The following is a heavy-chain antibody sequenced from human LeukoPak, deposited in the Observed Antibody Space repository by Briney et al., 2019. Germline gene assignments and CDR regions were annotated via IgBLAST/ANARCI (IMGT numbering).Heavy chain of an antibody. D-gene: IGHD5-12*01. J-gene: IGHJ2*01. CDR3: AKVNPMYSGYANWYFDL. CDR1: GVTFSACG. Sequence: GGSLRLSCAASGVTFSACGMHWVRQAPGKGLEWVTSIRYDGSYKYYADSVKGRFTISRDNSKNTLYLQMNSLTTKDTAVYFCAKVNPMYSGYANWYFDLWGRGTLVTVSS. V-gene: IGHV3-30*02. CDR2: IRYDGSYK.